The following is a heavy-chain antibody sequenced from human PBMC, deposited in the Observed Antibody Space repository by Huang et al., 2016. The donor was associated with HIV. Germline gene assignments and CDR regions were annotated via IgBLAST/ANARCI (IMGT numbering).Heavy chain of an antibody. Sequence: QVQLVESGGGLVQPGRSLRLSCAASGFTFTNYAIHWVRRAPGKGRELVAFISYEGRKKCYADSVKGRVTISRDNSKSTLYLLMNSLRVDDTALYYCARSAVPGDGDWFDPWGQGTLVTVSS. D-gene: IGHD6-19*01. CDR1: GFTFTNYA. J-gene: IGHJ5*02. CDR2: ISYEGRKK. V-gene: IGHV3-30*16. CDR3: ARSAVPGDGDWFDP.